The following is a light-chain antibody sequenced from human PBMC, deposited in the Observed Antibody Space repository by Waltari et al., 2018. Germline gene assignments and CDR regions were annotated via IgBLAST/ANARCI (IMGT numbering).Light chain of an antibody. CDR1: QSVASSY. V-gene: IGKV3-20*01. CDR2: GAS. J-gene: IGKJ2*01. Sequence: EIVLTQSPGTLSLSPGERATLSCRASQSVASSYLAWYQQKPCQAPSLLIYGASSRATGIPDRFSGSGSGTDFTLTISRLEPEDFAVYYCQHFGSSPYTFGQGTKLEIK. CDR3: QHFGSSPYT.